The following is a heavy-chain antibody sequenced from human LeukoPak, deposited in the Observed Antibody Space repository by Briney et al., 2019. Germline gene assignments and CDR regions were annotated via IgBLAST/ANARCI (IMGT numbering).Heavy chain of an antibody. CDR3: VRNLATIRHYFDY. D-gene: IGHD5-24*01. CDR2: ISYDGSNK. J-gene: IGHJ4*02. Sequence: GGSLRLSCAASGFTFSSYAMHWVRQARKGLEWVAVISYDGSNKYYADSMKGRLTISRDNSKNTVYLQMNSLRPEDTAVYYCVRNLATIRHYFDYWGQGTLVTVSS. V-gene: IGHV3-30-3*01. CDR1: GFTFSSYA.